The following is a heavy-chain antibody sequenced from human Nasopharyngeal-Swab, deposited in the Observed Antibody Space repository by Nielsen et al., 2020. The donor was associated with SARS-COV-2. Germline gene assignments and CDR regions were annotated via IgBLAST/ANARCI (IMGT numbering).Heavy chain of an antibody. V-gene: IGHV3-23*01. CDR1: GFPFSNYG. J-gene: IGHJ5*02. CDR3: AKDLTGYNSSSLGS. CDR2: ISGSGGTT. D-gene: IGHD6-6*01. Sequence: GESLKISCAASGFPFSNYGMSWVRQSPGKGPEWVSTISGSGGTTYYADSVEGRFTVTRDNSKNTLYLQMNSLGADDTALYFCAKDLTGYNSSSLGSWGQGTLVTVSS.